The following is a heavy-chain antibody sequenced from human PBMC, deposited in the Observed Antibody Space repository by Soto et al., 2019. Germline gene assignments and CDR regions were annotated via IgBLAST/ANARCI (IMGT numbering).Heavy chain of an antibody. V-gene: IGHV3-30-3*01. CDR2: ISYDGSNK. D-gene: IGHD7-27*01. Sequence: QVQLVESGGGVVQPGRSLRLSCAASGFTFSSYAMHGVRQAPGKGLEWVAVISYDGSNKYYADSVKGRFTISRDNSKNTLYLQTNSLRAEDTAVYYCARHRGDDYYYYGMDVWGQGTTVTVSS. CDR1: GFTFSSYA. J-gene: IGHJ6*02. CDR3: ARHRGDDYYYYGMDV.